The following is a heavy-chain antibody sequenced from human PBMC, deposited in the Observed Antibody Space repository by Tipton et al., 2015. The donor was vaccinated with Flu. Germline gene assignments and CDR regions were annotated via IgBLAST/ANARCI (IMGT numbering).Heavy chain of an antibody. J-gene: IGHJ6*02. CDR3: ARARRGGSYRYHYYNGMDV. V-gene: IGHV4-4*02. D-gene: IGHD3-16*02. Sequence: TLSLTCAVSGVSVLNDNWWTWVRQSPGKGLEWIGEVYHTGTSNYNPSLKSRVTISADTSKNQFALKLNSVTAADTAVYYCARARRGGSYRYHYYNGMDVWGQGTTVTVSS. CDR2: VYHTGTS. CDR1: GVSVLNDNW.